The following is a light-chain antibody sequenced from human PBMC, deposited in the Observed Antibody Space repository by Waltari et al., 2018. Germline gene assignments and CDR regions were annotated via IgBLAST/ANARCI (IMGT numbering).Light chain of an antibody. V-gene: IGLV2-23*02. Sequence: QSALTQPASVSGSPGQSITISCTGTSSDVGSYDLVSWYQLHPGKAPKVIIYEVNKRPSGVSNRCSGSKSGNTASLTISGLQAEDEADYYCCSYAYAARLFGGGTKLTVL. CDR2: EVN. CDR1: SSDVGSYDL. J-gene: IGLJ2*01. CDR3: CSYAYAARL.